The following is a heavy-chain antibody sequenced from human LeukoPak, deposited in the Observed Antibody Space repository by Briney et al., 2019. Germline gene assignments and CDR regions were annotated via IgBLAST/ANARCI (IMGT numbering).Heavy chain of an antibody. V-gene: IGHV3-7*01. J-gene: IGHJ4*02. CDR1: GFTFSNHW. D-gene: IGHD3-10*01. CDR3: AKDIHYFQFGY. Sequence: GGSLRLSCAASGFTFSNHWMIWVRQAPGKGLDWVASINQVGSEKQYVASVRGRFTISRDNANNLLDLQMNSLTAEDTAVYYCAKDIHYFQFGYWGQGTLVTVSS. CDR2: INQVGSEK.